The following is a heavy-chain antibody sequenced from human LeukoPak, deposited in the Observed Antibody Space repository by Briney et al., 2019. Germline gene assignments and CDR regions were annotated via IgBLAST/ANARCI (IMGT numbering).Heavy chain of an antibody. CDR3: ARLYYDFWSGYYILDY. CDR2: IYHSGST. Sequence: PSETLSLTCAVSGGSISSSSWWSWVRQPPGKGLEWMGEIYHSGSTNYNPSLKSRVTISVDKSKNQFSLKLSSVTAADTAVYYCARLYYDFWSGYYILDYWGQGTLVTVSS. CDR1: GGSISSSSW. D-gene: IGHD3-3*01. V-gene: IGHV4-4*02. J-gene: IGHJ4*02.